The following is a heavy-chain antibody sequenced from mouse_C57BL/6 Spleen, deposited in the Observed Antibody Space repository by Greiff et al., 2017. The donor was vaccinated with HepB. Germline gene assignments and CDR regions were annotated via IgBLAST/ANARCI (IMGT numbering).Heavy chain of an antibody. CDR3: ARRYYSYYYAMDY. CDR2: ISSGSSTI. J-gene: IGHJ4*01. D-gene: IGHD1-1*01. V-gene: IGHV5-17*01. CDR1: GFTFSDYG. Sequence: EVMLVESGGGLVKPGGSLKLSCAASGFTFSDYGMHWVRQAPEKGLEWVAYISSGSSTIYYADTVKGRFTISRDNAKNTLFLQMTSLRSEDTAMYYCARRYYSYYYAMDYWGQGTSVTVSS.